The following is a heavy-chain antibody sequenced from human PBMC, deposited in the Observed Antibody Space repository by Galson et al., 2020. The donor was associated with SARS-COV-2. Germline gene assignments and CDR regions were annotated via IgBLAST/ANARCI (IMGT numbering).Heavy chain of an antibody. CDR3: ATYSVVVVAPTPLRAYY. D-gene: IGHD2-15*01. Sequence: SETPSLTCTVSGYSISSGYLWGWIRQPPGKGLEWMGSIYHSGSTYYNPSLKSRVTISVDTSKNQFSLKLSAVTAADTAVYYCATYSVVVVAPTPLRAYYWGQGTLVTVSS. CDR1: GYSISSGYL. V-gene: IGHV4-38-2*02. CDR2: IYHSGST. J-gene: IGHJ4*02.